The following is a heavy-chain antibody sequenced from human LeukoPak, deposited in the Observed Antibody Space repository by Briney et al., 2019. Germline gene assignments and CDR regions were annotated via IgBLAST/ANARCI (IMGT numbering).Heavy chain of an antibody. CDR1: GGSINSGTFY. CDR3: ARDRGPSISYYYMDV. D-gene: IGHD3-10*01. V-gene: IGHV4-39*07. CDR2: MYTSGST. Sequence: PSETLSLTCTVSGGSINSGTFYWGWIRQPPGKGLEWIGSMYTSGSTNYNPSLKSRVTMSVDTSKNQFSLKLSSVTAADTAVYYCARDRGPSISYYYMDVWGKGTTVTVSS. J-gene: IGHJ6*03.